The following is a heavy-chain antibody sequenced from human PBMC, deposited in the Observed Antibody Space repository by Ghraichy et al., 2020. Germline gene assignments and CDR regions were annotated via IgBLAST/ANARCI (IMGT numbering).Heavy chain of an antibody. D-gene: IGHD3-3*01. Sequence: GESLNISCTASGFTFTSYEMNWVRQAPGKGLEWISYISSSGTIFYFADSVKGRFTVSRDNAKNSLYLQMNSLRVEDTAVYYCARDPLGCMEGGFDHWGQGTLVTVSS. CDR3: ARDPLGCMEGGFDH. CDR1: GFTFTSYE. CDR2: ISSSGTIF. J-gene: IGHJ4*02. V-gene: IGHV3-48*03.